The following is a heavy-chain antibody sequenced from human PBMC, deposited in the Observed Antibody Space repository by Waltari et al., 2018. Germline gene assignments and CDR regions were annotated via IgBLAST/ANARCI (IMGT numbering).Heavy chain of an antibody. CDR3: ARGGVYGVDWFDP. CDR2: IYHSGST. V-gene: IGHV4-38-2*02. Sequence: QVQLQESGPGLVKPSETLSLTCTVSGYSISSGYYWGWIRQPPGKGLEWIGSIYHSGSTYYNPSLKSRVTISVDTSKNQFSLKLSSVTAADTAVYYCARGGVYGVDWFDPWGQGTLVTVSS. J-gene: IGHJ5*02. D-gene: IGHD4-17*01. CDR1: GYSISSGYY.